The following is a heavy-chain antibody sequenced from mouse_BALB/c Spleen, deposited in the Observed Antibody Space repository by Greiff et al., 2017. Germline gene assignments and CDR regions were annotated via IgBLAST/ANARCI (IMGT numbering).Heavy chain of an antibody. CDR1: GFSLTSYG. Sequence: VQLKESGPGLVAPSQSLSITCTVSGFSLTSYGVHWVRQPPGKGLEWLGVIWAGGSTNYNSALMSRLSISKDNSKSQVFLKMNSLQTDDTAMYYCARDYKAGDYYAMDYWGQGTSVTVSS. CDR3: ARDYKAGDYYAMDY. CDR2: IWAGGST. V-gene: IGHV2-9*02. D-gene: IGHD1-3*01. J-gene: IGHJ4*01.